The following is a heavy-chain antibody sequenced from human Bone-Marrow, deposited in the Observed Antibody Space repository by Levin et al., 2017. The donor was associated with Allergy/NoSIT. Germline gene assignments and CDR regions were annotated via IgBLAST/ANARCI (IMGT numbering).Heavy chain of an antibody. CDR1: GFTFSSYW. V-gene: IGHV3-7*01. CDR3: ARDDNYYGSGSYLYYYYYGMDV. D-gene: IGHD3-10*01. J-gene: IGHJ6*02. Sequence: VASVKVSCAASGFTFSSYWMSWVRQAPGKGLEWVANIKQDGSEKYYVDSVKGRFTISRDNAKNSLYLQMNSLRAEDTAVYYCARDDNYYGSGSYLYYYYYGMDVWGQGTTVTVSS. CDR2: IKQDGSEK.